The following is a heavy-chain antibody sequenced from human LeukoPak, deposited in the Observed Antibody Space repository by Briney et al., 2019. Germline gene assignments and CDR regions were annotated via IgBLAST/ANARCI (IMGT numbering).Heavy chain of an antibody. CDR2: IYSGGST. J-gene: IGHJ4*02. CDR3: ARDPLIAVAGTPVG. V-gene: IGHV3-66*01. CDR1: GFTVSSNN. D-gene: IGHD6-19*01. Sequence: GGSLRLSCAASGFTVSSNNMSWVRQAPGKGLEWVSVIYSGGSTYYADSVKGRFTISRDNSKNTLYLQMNSLRAEDTAVYYCARDPLIAVAGTPVGWGQGTLVTVSS.